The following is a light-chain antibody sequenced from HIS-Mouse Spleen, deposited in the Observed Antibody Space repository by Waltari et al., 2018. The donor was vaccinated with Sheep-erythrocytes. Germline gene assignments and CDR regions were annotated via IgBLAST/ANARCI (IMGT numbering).Light chain of an antibody. CDR2: KDS. CDR3: QSADSSGTYVV. J-gene: IGLJ2*01. CDR1: ALPKQY. V-gene: IGLV3-25*03. Sequence: SYELTQPPSVSVSPGQTARIPCSVDALPKQYAYWYQQKPGQAPGLVIYKDSERPSGSPERLSGSSSGTTVTLTISGVQAEDEADYYCQSADSSGTYVVFGGGTKLTVL.